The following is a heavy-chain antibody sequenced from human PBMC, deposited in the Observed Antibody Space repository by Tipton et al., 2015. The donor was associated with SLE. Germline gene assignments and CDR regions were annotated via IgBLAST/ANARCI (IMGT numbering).Heavy chain of an antibody. D-gene: IGHD3-10*01. Sequence: TLSLTCTVSSGSVSSGSYYWSWIRQPPGKGLEWIGYIYYSGTTNFNPSLKTRVTMSVDTSKNQFSLKLSSVTAADTAVYYCARDLGEGYMDVWGKGTTVTVSS. CDR1: SGSVSSGSYY. J-gene: IGHJ6*03. CDR2: IYYSGTT. CDR3: ARDLGEGYMDV. V-gene: IGHV4-61*01.